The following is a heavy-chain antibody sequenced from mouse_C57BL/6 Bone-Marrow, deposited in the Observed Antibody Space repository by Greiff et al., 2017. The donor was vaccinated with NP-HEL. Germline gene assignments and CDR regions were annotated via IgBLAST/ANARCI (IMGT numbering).Heavy chain of an antibody. D-gene: IGHD1-1*01. CDR2: IDPNSGGT. V-gene: IGHV1-72*01. CDR3: ARWTTVVATRYFDV. J-gene: IGHJ1*03. Sequence: QVQLQQPGAELVKPGASVKLSCKASGYTFTSYWMHWVKQRPGRGLEWIGRIDPNSGGTKYNEKFKSKATMTVDKPSSTAYMQLSSLTSEDSAVYDSARWTTVVATRYFDVWGTGTTVTVSS. CDR1: GYTFTSYW.